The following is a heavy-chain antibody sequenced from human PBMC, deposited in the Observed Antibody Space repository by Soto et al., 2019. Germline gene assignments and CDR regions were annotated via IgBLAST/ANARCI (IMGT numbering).Heavy chain of an antibody. V-gene: IGHV1-69*13. CDR1: GGTFSSYA. CDR3: ARELQIAAAGTPQYYFDY. CDR2: IIPIFGTA. D-gene: IGHD6-13*01. Sequence: SVKVSCKASGGTFSSYAISWVRQAPGQGLEWMGGIIPIFGTANYAQKFQGRVTITADESTSTAYMELSSLRSEDTAVYYCARELQIAAAGTPQYYFDYWGQGTLVTVSS. J-gene: IGHJ4*02.